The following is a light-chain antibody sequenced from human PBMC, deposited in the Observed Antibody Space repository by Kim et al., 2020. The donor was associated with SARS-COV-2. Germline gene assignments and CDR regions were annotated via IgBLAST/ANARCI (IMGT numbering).Light chain of an antibody. CDR3: QVWDSSTNWV. Sequence: VARGQKARITCGGNNIGSKNVHWYQQKPGQAPVLVIYRDSNRPSGIPERFSGSNSGNTATLTISRAQAGDEADYYCQVWDSSTNWVFGGGTQLTVL. J-gene: IGLJ3*02. CDR2: RDS. CDR1: NIGSKN. V-gene: IGLV3-9*01.